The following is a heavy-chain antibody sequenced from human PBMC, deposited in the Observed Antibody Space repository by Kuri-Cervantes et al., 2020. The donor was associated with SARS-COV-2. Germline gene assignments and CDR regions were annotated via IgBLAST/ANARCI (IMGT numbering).Heavy chain of an antibody. Sequence: SETLSLTCAVYGGSFSGYYWSWIRQPPGKGLEWIGEINHSGSTNYNPSLKSRVTISVDTSKNQFSLKLSSVTAADTAVYYCATHIVATMPAYWGQGTLVTVSS. V-gene: IGHV4-34*01. CDR2: INHSGST. CDR1: GGSFSGYY. J-gene: IGHJ4*02. CDR3: ATHIVATMPAY. D-gene: IGHD5-12*01.